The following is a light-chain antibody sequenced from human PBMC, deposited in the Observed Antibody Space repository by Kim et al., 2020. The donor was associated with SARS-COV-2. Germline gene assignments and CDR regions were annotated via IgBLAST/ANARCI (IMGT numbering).Light chain of an antibody. J-gene: IGKJ2*01. Sequence: DIQMTQSPSFVSASVGDRVTISCRASQDFRSWLSWYQQRPGQAPRFLIYAAYNLQTGVPSRFSGSGSGTDFTLTISSLQPEDFATYYCQQTNKFPYTFGQGTKLEI. CDR3: QQTNKFPYT. CDR2: AAY. CDR1: QDFRSW. V-gene: IGKV1-12*01.